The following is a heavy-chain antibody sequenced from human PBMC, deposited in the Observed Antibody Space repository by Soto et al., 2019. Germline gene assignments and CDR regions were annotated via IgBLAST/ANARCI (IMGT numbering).Heavy chain of an antibody. CDR3: AKDTFFYDTSPSYTSDY. CDR1: GFAFSSYG. CDR2: ISYDGSNE. Sequence: GGSLRLSCAASGFAFSSYGIHWVRQAPGKGLEWVAGISYDGSNEHYTDSVKGRFTISRDNSKKTLYLQMNSLRAEDTAVYYCAKDTFFYDTSPSYTSDYWGQGPLVTLAS. J-gene: IGHJ4*02. V-gene: IGHV3-30*18. D-gene: IGHD3-22*01.